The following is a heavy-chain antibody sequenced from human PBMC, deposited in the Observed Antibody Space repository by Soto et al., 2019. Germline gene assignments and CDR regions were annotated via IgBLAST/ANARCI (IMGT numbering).Heavy chain of an antibody. V-gene: IGHV3-30*18. CDR2: ISYDGSNK. CDR1: GFTFSSYG. CDR3: AKDIEMYWGVEAFDI. J-gene: IGHJ3*02. D-gene: IGHD3-10*01. Sequence: GGSLRLSCAASGFTFSSYGMHWVRQAPGKGLEWVAVISYDGSNKYYADSVKGRFTISRDNSKNTLYLQMNSLRAEDTAVYYCAKDIEMYWGVEAFDIWGQGTMVTVSS.